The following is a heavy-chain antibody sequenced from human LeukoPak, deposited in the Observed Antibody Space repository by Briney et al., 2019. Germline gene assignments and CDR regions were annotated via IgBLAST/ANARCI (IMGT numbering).Heavy chain of an antibody. Sequence: SGGSLRLSCAASGFTFSSYWIYWVRQAPGKGLVWVSHINSDGSKKNYADSVKGRFTISRDNAKNTVYLQMSSLRAEDTAMYYCTSGPHRINYYGDLPSDAFDIWGQGTMVTVSS. CDR2: INSDGSKK. V-gene: IGHV3-74*01. CDR3: TSGPHRINYYGDLPSDAFDI. CDR1: GFTFSSYW. D-gene: IGHD4-17*01. J-gene: IGHJ3*02.